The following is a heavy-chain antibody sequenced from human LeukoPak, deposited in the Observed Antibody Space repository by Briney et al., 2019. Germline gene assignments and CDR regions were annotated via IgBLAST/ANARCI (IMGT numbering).Heavy chain of an antibody. CDR1: GGSIRSYY. V-gene: IGHV4-4*07. D-gene: IGHD3-10*01. CDR2: VFPSGNT. J-gene: IGHJ4*02. Sequence: SETLSLTCTVSGGSIRSYYWNWIRQPAGGGLEWIGRVFPSGNTYYNPSLKSRVTMSLDTSKNQFSLKLSSVTAADTAVYYCARDPYYTGRYDYWGQGTLVTVSS. CDR3: ARDPYYTGRYDY.